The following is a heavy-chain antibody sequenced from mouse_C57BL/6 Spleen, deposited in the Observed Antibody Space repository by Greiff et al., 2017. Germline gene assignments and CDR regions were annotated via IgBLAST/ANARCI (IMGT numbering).Heavy chain of an antibody. D-gene: IGHD1-1*01. Sequence: QVQLQQSGPELVKPGASVKISCKASGYAFSSSWMNWVKQRPGKGLEWIGRIYPGDGDTNYNGKFKGKATLTADKSSSTAYMQLSSLTSEDSAVYFCARLGFITTVGGPVDYWGQGTTLTVSS. CDR2: IYPGDGDT. CDR1: GYAFSSSW. J-gene: IGHJ2*01. V-gene: IGHV1-82*01. CDR3: ARLGFITTVGGPVDY.